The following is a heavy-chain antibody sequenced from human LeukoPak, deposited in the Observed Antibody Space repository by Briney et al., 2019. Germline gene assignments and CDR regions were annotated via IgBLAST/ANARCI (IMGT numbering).Heavy chain of an antibody. CDR3: ARRTYYYDSSGYLDY. J-gene: IGHJ4*02. D-gene: IGHD3-22*01. CDR2: ISAYNGNT. V-gene: IGHV1-18*01. CDR1: GYTFTSYD. Sequence: ASVKVSCKASGYTFTSYDINWVRQAPGQGLEWMGWISAYNGNTNYAQKLQGRVTMTTDTSTSTAYMELRSLRSDDTAVYYCARRTYYYDSSGYLDYWGQGTLVTVSS.